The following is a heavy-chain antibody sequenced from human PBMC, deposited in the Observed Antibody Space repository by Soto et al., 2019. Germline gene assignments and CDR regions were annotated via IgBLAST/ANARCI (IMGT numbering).Heavy chain of an antibody. V-gene: IGHV3-30-3*01. Sequence: PGGSLRLSCAASGFTFSSYAMHWVRQAPGKGLEWVAVISYDGSNKYYADSVKGRFTISRDNSKNTLYLQMNSLRAEDTAVYYCARGNHIVVVVAALDYWGQGTLVTVSS. D-gene: IGHD2-15*01. J-gene: IGHJ4*02. CDR3: ARGNHIVVVVAALDY. CDR1: GFTFSSYA. CDR2: ISYDGSNK.